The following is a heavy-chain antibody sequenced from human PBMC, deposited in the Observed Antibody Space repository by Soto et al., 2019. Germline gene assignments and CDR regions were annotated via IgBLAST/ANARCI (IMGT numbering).Heavy chain of an antibody. J-gene: IGHJ6*02. V-gene: IGHV1-69*06. Sequence: QVQLGQSGAEVKKPGSSVKVSRKASGGTFSIYAISWVRQAPGQGIEWMGGIIPIFGTANYAQNFQCRVTINANKSTSTAYMELSSLRSEDTAVYYCARWPDSSYYYYGMDVWGQGTTVTVSS. D-gene: IGHD3-22*01. CDR2: IIPIFGTA. CDR1: GGTFSIYA. CDR3: ARWPDSSYYYYGMDV.